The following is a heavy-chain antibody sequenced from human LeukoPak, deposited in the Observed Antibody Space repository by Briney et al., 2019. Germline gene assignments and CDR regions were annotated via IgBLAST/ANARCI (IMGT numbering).Heavy chain of an antibody. CDR1: GFTFDDYA. J-gene: IGHJ2*01. V-gene: IGHV3-9*01. CDR2: ISWNSGSI. Sequence: GGSLRLSCAASGFTFDDYAMHWVRQAPGKGLEWVSGISWNSGSIGYADSVKGRFTISRDNAKNSLYLQMNGLRAEDTALYYCAKDESSSDVYWYFDLWGRGTLVTVSS. CDR3: AKDESSSDVYWYFDL. D-gene: IGHD6-13*01.